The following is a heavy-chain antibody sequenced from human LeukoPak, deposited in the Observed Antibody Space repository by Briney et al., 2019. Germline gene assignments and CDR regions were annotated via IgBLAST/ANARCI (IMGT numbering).Heavy chain of an antibody. J-gene: IGHJ4*02. CDR3: ASPRRGYSGFLDY. CDR2: IIPIFGTA. V-gene: IGHV1-69*13. D-gene: IGHD5-12*01. Sequence: SVKVSCKASGGTFSSYAISWVRQAPGQGLEWMGGIIPIFGTANYAQKFQGRVTITADESTSTAYMELSSLRSEDTAVYYCASPRRGYSGFLDYWGQGTLVTVSS. CDR1: GGTFSSYA.